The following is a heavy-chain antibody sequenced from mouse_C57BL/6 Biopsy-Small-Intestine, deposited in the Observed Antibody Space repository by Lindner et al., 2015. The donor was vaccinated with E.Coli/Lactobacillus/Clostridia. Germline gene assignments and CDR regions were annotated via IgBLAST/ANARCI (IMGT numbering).Heavy chain of an antibody. V-gene: IGHV1S135*01. CDR3: TRWRDYGDYWFAY. CDR2: IDPNNGAT. CDR1: GYSFTGYN. D-gene: IGHD2-13*01. Sequence: VQLQESGPEVVKPGASVKMSCKASGYSFTGYNMHWVKQSHGKSPEWIGYIDPNNGATSYNRKFKDKTTLTVDKSSSTVYIQLNSLTSEDSAVYYCTRWRDYGDYWFAYWGQGTLVTVS. J-gene: IGHJ3*01.